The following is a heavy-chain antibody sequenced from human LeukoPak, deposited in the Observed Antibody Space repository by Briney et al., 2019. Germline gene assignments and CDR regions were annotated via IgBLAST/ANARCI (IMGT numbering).Heavy chain of an antibody. V-gene: IGHV3-23*01. D-gene: IGHD6-19*01. CDR2: ISGSGGST. Sequence: GGSLRLSCAASGFTFSSYSMSWVRQAPGKGLEWVSAISGSGGSTYYADSVKGRFTISRDNSKNTLYLQMNSPRAEDTAVYYCAKAPSGWYYFDYWGQGTLVTVSS. CDR3: AKAPSGWYYFDY. J-gene: IGHJ4*02. CDR1: GFTFSSYS.